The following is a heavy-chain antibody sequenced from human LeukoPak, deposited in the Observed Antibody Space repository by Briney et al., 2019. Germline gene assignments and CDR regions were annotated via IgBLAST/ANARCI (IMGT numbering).Heavy chain of an antibody. V-gene: IGHV4-39*07. CDR1: GGSISSSSYY. D-gene: IGHD3-10*01. J-gene: IGHJ5*02. Sequence: SETLSLTCTVSGGSISSSSYYWGWIRQPPGTGLEWIGSIYYSGSTYYNPSLKSRVTISVDTSKNQFSLKLSSVTAEDTAVYYCAKITMVRGGGFDPWGRGTLVTVSS. CDR2: IYYSGST. CDR3: AKITMVRGGGFDP.